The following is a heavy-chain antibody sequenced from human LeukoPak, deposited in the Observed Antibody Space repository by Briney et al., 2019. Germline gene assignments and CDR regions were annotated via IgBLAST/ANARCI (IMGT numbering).Heavy chain of an antibody. V-gene: IGHV1-69*05. CDR3: ARGRLGPGVY. D-gene: IGHD2-2*01. CDR1: GGTFSSYA. Sequence: SVKVSCKASGGTFSSYAISWVRQAPGQGLEWMGGIIPIFGTANYAQKFQGRVTMTRNTSISTAYMELSSLRSEDTAVYYCARGRLGPGVYWGQGTLVTVSS. CDR2: IIPIFGTA. J-gene: IGHJ4*02.